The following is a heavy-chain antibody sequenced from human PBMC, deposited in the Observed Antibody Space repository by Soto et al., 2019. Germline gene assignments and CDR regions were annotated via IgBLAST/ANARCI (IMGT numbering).Heavy chain of an antibody. D-gene: IGHD3-3*01. CDR3: ARRWGGTMFGVVIHQRPYGMDV. CDR1: GGSFSGYY. CDR2: INHSGST. Sequence: QVQLQQWGAGLLKPSETLSLTCAVYGGSFSGYYWSWIRQPPGKGLEWIGEINHSGSTNYNPSLKSRVTISVDTSKNQFSLKLGSVTAADTAVYYCARRWGGTMFGVVIHQRPYGMDVWGQGTTVTVSS. J-gene: IGHJ6*02. V-gene: IGHV4-34*01.